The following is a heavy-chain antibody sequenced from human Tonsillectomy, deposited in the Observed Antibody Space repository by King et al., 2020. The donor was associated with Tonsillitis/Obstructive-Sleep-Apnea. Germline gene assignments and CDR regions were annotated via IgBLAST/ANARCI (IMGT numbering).Heavy chain of an antibody. Sequence: VQLVESGGGLLQPGRSLRLSCVVSGFKFDKFAMHWVRQVPGKGLEWGSGISFNSGAIAYGDSVKGRFTISRDNAKDTLYLQMNSVRTEDTALYYCAKDTRGWVSSPNWFDSWGQGTLVTVSS. CDR1: GFKFDKFA. V-gene: IGHV3-9*01. D-gene: IGHD6-13*01. J-gene: IGHJ5*01. CDR3: AKDTRGWVSSPNWFDS. CDR2: ISFNSGAI.